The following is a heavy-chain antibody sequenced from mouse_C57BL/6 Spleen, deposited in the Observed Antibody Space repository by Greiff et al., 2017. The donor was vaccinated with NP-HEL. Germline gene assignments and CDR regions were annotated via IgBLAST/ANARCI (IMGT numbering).Heavy chain of an antibody. V-gene: IGHV1-82*01. CDR1: GYAFSSSW. J-gene: IGHJ1*03. D-gene: IGHD2-1*01. CDR2: IYPGDGDT. CDR3: ARVNYGNYPDFDV. Sequence: VQLQQSGPELVKPGASVKISCKASGYAFSSSWMNWVKQRPGKGLEWIGRIYPGDGDTNYNGKFKGKATLTADKASSTAYMQLSSLTSEDSAVYFCARVNYGNYPDFDVWGTGTTVTVSS.